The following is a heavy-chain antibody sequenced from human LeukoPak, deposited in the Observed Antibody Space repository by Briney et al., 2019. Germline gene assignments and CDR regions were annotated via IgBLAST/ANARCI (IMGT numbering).Heavy chain of an antibody. CDR1: GFTFDRYD. CDR2: IGNDADT. CDR3: AGGRGQIINY. Sequence: GASLRLPCAASGFTFDRYDIPWVRHDPGKGLEWLSAIGNDADTYYPGSVKGRFTISRENAKNTFYLQMNALRAEDTAVYFCAGGRGQIINYWGQGTLVTVSS. J-gene: IGHJ4*02. V-gene: IGHV3-13*01.